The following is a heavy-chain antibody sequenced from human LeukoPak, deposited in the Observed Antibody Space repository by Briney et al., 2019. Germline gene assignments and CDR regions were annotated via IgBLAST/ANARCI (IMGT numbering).Heavy chain of an antibody. Sequence: GGSLRLSCAASGFTFSSYLMSWVRQAPGKGLEWVANIKQDGSEKYYVDSVKGRFTISRDNAKNSLYLQMNSLRAEDTAVYYCARCGYSSYFDYWGQGTLVTVSS. CDR3: ARCGYSSYFDY. CDR1: GFTFSSYL. CDR2: IKQDGSEK. J-gene: IGHJ4*02. D-gene: IGHD4-11*01. V-gene: IGHV3-7*01.